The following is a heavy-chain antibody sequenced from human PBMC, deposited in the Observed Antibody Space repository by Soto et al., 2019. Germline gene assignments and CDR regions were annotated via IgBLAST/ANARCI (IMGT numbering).Heavy chain of an antibody. V-gene: IGHV1-69*06. CDR1: GDSFSMYA. J-gene: IGHJ3*02. D-gene: IGHD5-18*01. CDR2: IIPTFGQA. CDR3: ARDRRPVIGYSYGPADAFDI. Sequence: ASVKVSCKASGDSFSMYAISWVRQAPGQGLEWMGGIIPTFGQANYAQKFQGRVTINADKYKSTAYVELRSLRSEARAVYYCARDRRPVIGYSYGPADAFDIWGQGTMVTVSS.